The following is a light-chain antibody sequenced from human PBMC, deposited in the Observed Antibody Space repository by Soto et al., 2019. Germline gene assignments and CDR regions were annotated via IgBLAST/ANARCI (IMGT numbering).Light chain of an antibody. J-gene: IGLJ1*01. CDR1: SNDVGGYNY. CDR3: SSHSATSPYV. V-gene: IGLV2-14*01. CDR2: EVS. Sequence: ALTQPASVSGSPGQSITISCTGTSNDVGGYNYVSWYQQQPGKAPKLIIYEVSHRPSGISNRFSGSKSGNTASLTISGLHVEDEADYYCSSHSATSPYVFGTGTKVTV.